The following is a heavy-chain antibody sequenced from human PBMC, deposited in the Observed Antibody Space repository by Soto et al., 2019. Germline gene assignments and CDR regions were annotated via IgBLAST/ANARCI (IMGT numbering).Heavy chain of an antibody. CDR1: GFTFSTYA. J-gene: IGHJ4*02. CDR2: ASYDGSIK. D-gene: IGHD6-19*01. Sequence: QLVESGGGVVQPGRSLRLSCVGSGFTFSTYAMHWVRQAPGKGLEWVADASYDGSIKYYTDSVKGRFTISRDNSKNTRYLEMNSLRREDTAIYYCARDRAGSAWAFDLWGQGTLVSVSS. V-gene: IGHV3-30-3*01. CDR3: ARDRAGSAWAFDL.